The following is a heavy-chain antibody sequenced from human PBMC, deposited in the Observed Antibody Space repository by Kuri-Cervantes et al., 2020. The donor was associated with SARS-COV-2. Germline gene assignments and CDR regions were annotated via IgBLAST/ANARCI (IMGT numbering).Heavy chain of an antibody. J-gene: IGHJ4*02. V-gene: IGHV4-4*02. D-gene: IGHD2-8*02. CDR2: IYHSGST. CDR3: ARVRYCTATNCMPFCDY. CDR1: GDSISDSNHW. Sequence: SCAVSGDSISDSNHWWGWVRRPPGKGLEWIGEIYHSGSTNYSTSFKSQVTMSIDTFKSHFSLKLNSVTAADTAVYYCARVRYCTATNCMPFCDYWGQGTLVTVSS.